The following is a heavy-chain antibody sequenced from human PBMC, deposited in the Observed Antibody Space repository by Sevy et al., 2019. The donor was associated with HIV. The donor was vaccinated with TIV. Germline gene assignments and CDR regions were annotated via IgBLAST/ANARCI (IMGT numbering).Heavy chain of an antibody. CDR1: GFTFSDHG. J-gene: IGHJ4*02. CDR2: ISYDGNNR. CDR3: AKEDYGGNLPNYFAS. V-gene: IGHV3-30*18. D-gene: IGHD4-17*01. Sequence: GGSLRLSCAASGFTFSDHGMHWVRQAPGKGLDWVAAISYDGNNRYYADSVKGRFTISRDNSKNTLYLQMDSVSPEDTAVYYCAKEDYGGNLPNYFASWGQGTRVTVSS.